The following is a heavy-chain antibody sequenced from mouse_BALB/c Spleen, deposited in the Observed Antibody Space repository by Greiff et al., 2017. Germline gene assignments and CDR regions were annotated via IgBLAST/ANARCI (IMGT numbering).Heavy chain of an antibody. J-gene: IGHJ2*01. V-gene: IGHV1-87*01. CDR3: ARGGSSFFDY. CDR1: GYTFTSYW. D-gene: IGHD1-1*01. CDR2: IYPGDGDT. Sequence: LVESGAELARPGASVKLSCKASGYTFTSYWMQWVKQRPGQGLEWIGAIYPGDGDTRYTQKFKGKATLTADKSSSTAYMQLSSLASEDSAVYYCARGGSSFFDYWGQGTTLTVSS.